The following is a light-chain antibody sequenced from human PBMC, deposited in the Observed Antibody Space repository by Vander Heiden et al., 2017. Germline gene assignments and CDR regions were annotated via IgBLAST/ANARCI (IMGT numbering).Light chain of an antibody. CDR1: SGINVGSSR. CDR3: MIWHTSGPV. J-gene: IGLJ2*01. Sequence: QAVLTQTSSLSASPGTSASLTCTLRSGINVGSSRIYWYQQKPGSPPRYLLKYKSVSDKQQGSGVPSRFSGSKDASANAGILLISGLQSDDEADYYCMIWHTSGPVFGGGTKLTGL. CDR2: YKSVSDK. V-gene: IGLV5-45*03.